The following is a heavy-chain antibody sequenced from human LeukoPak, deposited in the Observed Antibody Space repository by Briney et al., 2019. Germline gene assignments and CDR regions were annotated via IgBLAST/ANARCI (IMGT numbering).Heavy chain of an antibody. Sequence: PGGSLRLSCAASGFIVSSNYMSWVRKAPGKGLEWVSVIYRPGSTYYAESVQGRFTVSRDNSMNTLYLQTNSLRAEDTAVYYCARGREDGSNGNDAFDIWGQGTMVTVSS. CDR3: ARGREDGSNGNDAFDI. J-gene: IGHJ3*02. CDR1: GFIVSSNY. CDR2: IYRPGST. V-gene: IGHV3-66*01. D-gene: IGHD5-24*01.